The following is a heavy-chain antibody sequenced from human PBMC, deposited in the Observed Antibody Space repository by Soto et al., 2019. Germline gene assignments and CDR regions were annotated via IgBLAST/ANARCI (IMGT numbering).Heavy chain of an antibody. V-gene: IGHV1-69*13. CDR3: ARVSSGWYGSVY. D-gene: IGHD6-19*01. CDR1: GGTFSSYA. Sequence: VASVKVSCKASGGTFSSYAISWVRQAPGQGLEWMGGIIPIFGTANYAQKFQGRVTITADESTSTAYMELSSLRSEDTAVYYCARVSSGWYGSVYWGQGTLVTVSS. CDR2: IIPIFGTA. J-gene: IGHJ4*02.